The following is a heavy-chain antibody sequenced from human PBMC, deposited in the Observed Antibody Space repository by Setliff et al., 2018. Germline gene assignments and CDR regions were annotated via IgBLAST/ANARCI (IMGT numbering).Heavy chain of an antibody. D-gene: IGHD3-22*01. Sequence: SETLSLTCTVSGGSISSGDYYWSWIRQPPGKGLEWIGYIYSSGSTYYNPSLKSRVSISVGTSKNQFSLKLSPVTAADTAVYYCARESRYYYDNLGTLDYWGQRTLVTVSS. V-gene: IGHV4-30-4*08. CDR1: GGSISSGDYY. CDR3: ARESRYYYDNLGTLDY. CDR2: IYSSGST. J-gene: IGHJ4*02.